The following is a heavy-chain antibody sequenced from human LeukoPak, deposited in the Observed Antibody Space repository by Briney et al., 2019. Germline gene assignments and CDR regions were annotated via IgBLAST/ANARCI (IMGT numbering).Heavy chain of an antibody. CDR3: SKSGLLGTYNWFDS. Sequence: GGSLRLSCVASGFNFDAHAMHWVRQALGKGLEWVAGIPWNSGKLDYADSVRGRFTISRDNAKNSLFLEMKSLRVEDTAIYYCSKSGLLGTYNWFDSWGQGTLVTVSS. CDR2: IPWNSGKL. D-gene: IGHD3-10*01. V-gene: IGHV3-9*01. J-gene: IGHJ5*01. CDR1: GFNFDAHA.